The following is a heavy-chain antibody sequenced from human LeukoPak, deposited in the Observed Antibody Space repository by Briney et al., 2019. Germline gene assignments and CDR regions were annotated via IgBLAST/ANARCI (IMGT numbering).Heavy chain of an antibody. CDR3: ARSYYYGSGRYFDY. CDR2: IYHSGST. V-gene: IGHV4-38-2*01. Sequence: SETLSLTCAVSGYSISSGYYWGWIRQPPGKGLEWIRSIYHSGSTYYNPSLKSRVTISADTSKNQFSLKLSSVTAADTAVYYCARSYYYGSGRYFDYWGQGTLVIVSS. CDR1: GYSISSGYY. J-gene: IGHJ4*02. D-gene: IGHD3-10*01.